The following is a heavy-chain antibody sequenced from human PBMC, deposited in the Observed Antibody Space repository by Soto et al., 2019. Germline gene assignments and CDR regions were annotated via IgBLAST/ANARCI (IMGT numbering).Heavy chain of an antibody. CDR1: GGTFSSYA. CDR2: IIPIFGTA. CDR3: ARHLRFLESVGYYYYGMDI. V-gene: IGHV1-69*06. Sequence: SVKVSCKASGGTFSSYAISWVRQAPGQGLEWMGGIIPIFGTANYSPSFQGHVTISADKSINTAYLQWSSLKASDTAMYYCARHLRFLESVGYYYYGMDIWGQGTTVTVSS. D-gene: IGHD3-3*01. J-gene: IGHJ6*02.